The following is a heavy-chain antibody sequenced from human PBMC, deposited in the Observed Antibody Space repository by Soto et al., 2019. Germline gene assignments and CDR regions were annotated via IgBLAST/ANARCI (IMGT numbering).Heavy chain of an antibody. CDR2: INWNSGSI. D-gene: IGHD6-13*01. Sequence: EVQLVESGGGLVQTGRSLRLSCAASGFTFDDYAMHWVRQVPGKGLEWVSGINWNSGSIGYGDSVKGRFAISRDNAKNSLHLQMNSLSAEDTAFYYCVKDESINWYSGHFRHWGQGTRVTVSS. J-gene: IGHJ1*01. CDR3: VKDESINWYSGHFRH. CDR1: GFTFDDYA. V-gene: IGHV3-9*01.